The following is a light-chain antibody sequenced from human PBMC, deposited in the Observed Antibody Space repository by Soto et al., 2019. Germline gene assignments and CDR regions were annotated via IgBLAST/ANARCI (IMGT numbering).Light chain of an antibody. J-gene: IGLJ1*01. CDR3: AAWDDSLSGLCV. CDR1: SSNIGSHF. CDR2: RNN. Sequence: QSALTQTPSGSGTPGEGGTISCSGSSSNIGSHFVYWYQQLPGTAPKLLIYRNNQRPSGVPDRFSGSKSGTSASLAISGLRSEDEADYYCAAWDDSLSGLCVFGTGTKVTVL. V-gene: IGLV1-47*01.